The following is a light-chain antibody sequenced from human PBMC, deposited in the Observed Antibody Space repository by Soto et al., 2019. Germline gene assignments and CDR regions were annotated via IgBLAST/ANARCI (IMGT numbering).Light chain of an antibody. CDR2: DVS. Sequence: QSALTQPRSVSGSPGQSVTISCTGTSSDVGGYNYVSWYQEHPGKAPKLMIYDVSKRPSGVPDRFSGSKSGNTASLTISGLQAEDEADSYCCSYAGSVYVFGTGTKVTVL. CDR3: CSYAGSVYV. J-gene: IGLJ1*01. CDR1: SSDVGGYNY. V-gene: IGLV2-11*01.